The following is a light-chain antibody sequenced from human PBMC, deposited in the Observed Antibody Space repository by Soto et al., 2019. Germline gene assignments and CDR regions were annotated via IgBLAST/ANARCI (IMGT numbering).Light chain of an antibody. CDR1: QSVSSSY. J-gene: IGKJ1*01. CDR2: GAS. CDR3: QQYGSSPWT. V-gene: IGKV3-20*01. Sequence: EIVLTQSPGTLSLSPGERATLSRRASQSVSSSYLAWYQQKPGQAPRLLIFGASSRATGTPDRFSGSGSGTDFTLTISRLEPEDFAVYYCQQYGSSPWTFGQGTKVDIK.